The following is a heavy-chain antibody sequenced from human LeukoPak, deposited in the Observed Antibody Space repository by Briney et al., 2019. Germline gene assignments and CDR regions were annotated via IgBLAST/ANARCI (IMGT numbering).Heavy chain of an antibody. V-gene: IGHV3-23*01. J-gene: IGHJ4*02. CDR1: GFTFSSYW. Sequence: GGSLRLSCAASGFTFSSYWMSWVRQAPGKGLEWVSSISGGGGNTFYADSMKGRFTISRDNSKKTLYLQMKSLSAEDTAVYYCAKGGPSSTYFDYWGQGTLVTVSS. D-gene: IGHD6-13*01. CDR2: ISGGGGNT. CDR3: AKGGPSSTYFDY.